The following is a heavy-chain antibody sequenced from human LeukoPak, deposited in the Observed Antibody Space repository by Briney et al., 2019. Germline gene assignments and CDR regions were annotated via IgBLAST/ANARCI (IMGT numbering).Heavy chain of an antibody. Sequence: ASVKVSCKASGYTFTSYDINWVRQATGQGLEWMGWMNPNSGNTGYAQKFQGRVTMTRNTSISTAYMELSSLRSEDTAVYYCARVRGLRGYSGYDYYPPDYWGQGTLVTVSS. CDR3: ARVRGLRGYSGYDYYPPDY. V-gene: IGHV1-8*01. CDR2: MNPNSGNT. J-gene: IGHJ4*02. CDR1: GYTFTSYD. D-gene: IGHD5-12*01.